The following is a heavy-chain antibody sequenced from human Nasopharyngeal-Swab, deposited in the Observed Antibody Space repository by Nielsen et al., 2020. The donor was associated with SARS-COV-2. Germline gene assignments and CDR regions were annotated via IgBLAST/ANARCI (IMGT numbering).Heavy chain of an antibody. CDR1: GYSLTSYR. CDR3: ARAGLPDTYYYYYGMDV. J-gene: IGHJ6*02. V-gene: IGHV5-10-1*01. D-gene: IGHD3/OR15-3a*01. Sequence: GESLKISCKGSGYSLTSYRISWVRQRPGKGRERMGRIDPSDSYANYSPSFQGHVTISADKSISTAYLQWSSLKASNTAMYYCARAGLPDTYYYYYGMDVWGQGTAVTVSS. CDR2: IDPSDSYA.